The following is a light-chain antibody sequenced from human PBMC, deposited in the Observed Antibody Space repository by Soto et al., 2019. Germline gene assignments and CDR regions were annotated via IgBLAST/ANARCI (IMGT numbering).Light chain of an antibody. CDR1: SSDVGTYNY. J-gene: IGLJ1*01. V-gene: IGLV2-14*01. Sequence: QSALTQPASVSGSPGQSITISCTGTSSDVGTYNYVSWHQHHPGQAPKLMIYEVSNRASGVSDRFSASKSGNTASLTISGLQTGDEADYYCSSYRSGSTYVFGTGTKVTVL. CDR2: EVS. CDR3: SSYRSGSTYV.